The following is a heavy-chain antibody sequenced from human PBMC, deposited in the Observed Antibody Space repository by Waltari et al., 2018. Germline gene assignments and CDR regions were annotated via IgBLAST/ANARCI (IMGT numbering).Heavy chain of an antibody. CDR2: IIPVLGTA. Sequence: QVQLVQSGAEAKKPGSSVRVSCKASGGTFNTYGISWVRQAPGQGLEWMGGIIPVLGTANYAQKFQCRITITADESTNTAYMELTSLRSEDTAVYYCARSLGYCSGGSCYAGAFDPWGQGTLVTVSS. CDR1: GGTFNTYG. CDR3: ARSLGYCSGGSCYAGAFDP. D-gene: IGHD2-15*01. J-gene: IGHJ5*02. V-gene: IGHV1-69*13.